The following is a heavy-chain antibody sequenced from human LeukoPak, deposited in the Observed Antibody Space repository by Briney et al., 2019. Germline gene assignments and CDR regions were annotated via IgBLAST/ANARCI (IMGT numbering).Heavy chain of an antibody. D-gene: IGHD5-18*01. CDR1: GFTFSSYG. Sequence: GGSLRLSCAASGFTFSSYGMHWVRQAPGKGLEWVAFIRYDGSNKYYADSVKGRFTISRENSKNTLYLQMNSLRAEDTAVYYCAKDRVDTAMTRYFDYWGQGTLVTVSS. V-gene: IGHV3-30*02. J-gene: IGHJ4*02. CDR2: IRYDGSNK. CDR3: AKDRVDTAMTRYFDY.